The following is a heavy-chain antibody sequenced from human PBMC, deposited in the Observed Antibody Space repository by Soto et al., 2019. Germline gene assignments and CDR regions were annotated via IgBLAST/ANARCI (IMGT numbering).Heavy chain of an antibody. CDR1: GYTFTGYY. D-gene: IGHD2-15*01. J-gene: IGHJ4*02. V-gene: IGHV1-2*02. CDR3: ARVNVVVVAATREYYFDY. CDR2: INPNSGGT. Sequence: GASVKVSCNASGYTFTGYYMHWVRQAPGQGLEWMGWINPNSGGTNYAQKFQGRVTMTRDTSISTAYMELIRLRSDDTAVYYCARVNVVVVAATREYYFDYWGQGTWVTVSS.